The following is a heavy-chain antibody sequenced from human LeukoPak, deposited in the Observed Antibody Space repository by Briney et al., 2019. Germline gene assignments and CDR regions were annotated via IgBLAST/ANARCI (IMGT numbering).Heavy chain of an antibody. D-gene: IGHD2-2*01. Sequence: SETLSLTCTVSGGSISSYYWSWIRQPPGKGLEWIGYIYYSGSTNYNPSLNSRVTISVDTSKNQFSLKLSSVTAADTAVDYCAGDPTCTSFYYYYGMDVWGQGTTVTVSS. J-gene: IGHJ6*02. CDR1: GGSISSYY. CDR3: AGDPTCTSFYYYYGMDV. V-gene: IGHV4-59*01. CDR2: IYYSGST.